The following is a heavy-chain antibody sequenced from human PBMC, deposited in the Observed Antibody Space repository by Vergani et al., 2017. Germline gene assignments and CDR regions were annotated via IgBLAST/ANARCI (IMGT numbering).Heavy chain of an antibody. D-gene: IGHD2-21*01. CDR2: IHTGGST. CDR3: ARGALWWLRQIDS. CDR1: GESIRSGSHY. V-gene: IGHV4-61*02. J-gene: IGHJ4*02. Sequence: QVKLQESGPGLLKPSQTLSLTCTVSGESIRSGSHYWSWIRQPAGKGPEWIGHIHTGGSTDLNPSFKSRVSISVDTSKSQFSLKLYSVTAADTAVYYCARGALWWLRQIDSWGQGTLVTVSS.